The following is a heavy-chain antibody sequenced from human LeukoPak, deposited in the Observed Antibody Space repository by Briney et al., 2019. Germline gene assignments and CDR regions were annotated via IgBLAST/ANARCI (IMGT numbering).Heavy chain of an antibody. D-gene: IGHD2-15*01. V-gene: IGHV4-39*01. Sequence: PSETLSLTCTVSGGSISSSSYYWGWIRQPPGKGLEWIGSIYYSGSTYYNPSLKSRVTISVDTSKNQFSLKLSSVTAADTAVYYCARNRARLGWVVAATAVDYGMDVWGQGTTVTVSS. J-gene: IGHJ6*02. CDR1: GGSISSSSYY. CDR3: ARNRARLGWVVAATAVDYGMDV. CDR2: IYYSGST.